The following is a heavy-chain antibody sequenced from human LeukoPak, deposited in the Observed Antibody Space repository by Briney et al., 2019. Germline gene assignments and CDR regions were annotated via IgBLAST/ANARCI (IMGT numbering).Heavy chain of an antibody. CDR3: ASRIQLWLDAFDI. J-gene: IGHJ3*02. D-gene: IGHD5-18*01. Sequence: GGSLRLSCAASGFTFSSYSMNWVRQAPGKGPEWVSSISSSSSYIYYADSVKGRFTISRDNAKNSLYLQMNSLRAEDTAVYYCASRIQLWLDAFDIWGQGTMVTVSS. CDR2: ISSSSSYI. CDR1: GFTFSSYS. V-gene: IGHV3-21*01.